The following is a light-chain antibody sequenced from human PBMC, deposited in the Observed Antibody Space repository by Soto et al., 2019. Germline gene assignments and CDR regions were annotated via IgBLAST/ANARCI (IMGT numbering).Light chain of an antibody. V-gene: IGLV2-23*01. J-gene: IGLJ1*01. CDR2: EGS. CDR1: SRDVGSYNL. Sequence: QSALTQPASVSGSPGQSITISCTGTSRDVGSYNLVSWYQHHPDKAPKLIIYEGSKRPSGVSNRFSGSKSGNRASLTISGLQADDESNYYCCSYAGRSTYVFGTGTKLTVL. CDR3: CSYAGRSTYV.